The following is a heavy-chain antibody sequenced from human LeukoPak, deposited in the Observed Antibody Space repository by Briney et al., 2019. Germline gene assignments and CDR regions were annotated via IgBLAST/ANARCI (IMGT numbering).Heavy chain of an antibody. D-gene: IGHD4-11*01. Sequence: ASVKVSCKASGYTFTGYYMYWVRQAPGQGLEWMGRINPNSGGTNYAQKFQGRVTMTRDTSISTAYMELSRLRSDDTPVYYCARGGMTTVNWFDPWGQGTLVTVSS. J-gene: IGHJ5*02. V-gene: IGHV1-2*06. CDR3: ARGGMTTVNWFDP. CDR2: INPNSGGT. CDR1: GYTFTGYY.